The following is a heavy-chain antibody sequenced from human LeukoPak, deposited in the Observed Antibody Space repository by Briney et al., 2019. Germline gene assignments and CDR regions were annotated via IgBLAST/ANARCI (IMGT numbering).Heavy chain of an antibody. V-gene: IGHV4-34*01. D-gene: IGHD3-22*01. CDR3: ARGRYDSSGYYYDY. Sequence: PSETLSLTCAVYGGSFSGYYWSWIRQPPGKGLEWIGEINHSGSTNYNPSLKSRDTISVDTSKNQFSLKLSSVTAADTAVYYCARGRYDSSGYYYDYWGQGTLVTVSS. CDR1: GGSFSGYY. CDR2: INHSGST. J-gene: IGHJ4*02.